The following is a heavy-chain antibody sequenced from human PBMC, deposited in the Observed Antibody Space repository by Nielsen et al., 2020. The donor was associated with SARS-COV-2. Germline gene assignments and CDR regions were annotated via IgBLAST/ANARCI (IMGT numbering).Heavy chain of an antibody. CDR3: ASILELRHIVVMTALPQVDV. D-gene: IGHD2-21*02. V-gene: IGHV3-9*01. CDR1: GFTFDDYA. J-gene: IGHJ6*02. CDR2: ISWNSGSI. Sequence: SLKISCAASGFTFDDYAMHWVRQAPGKGLEWVSGISWNSGSIGYADPVKGRFTISRDNAENSLYLQMNSLRAEDTAVYYCASILELRHIVVMTALPQVDVWGQGTTVTVSS.